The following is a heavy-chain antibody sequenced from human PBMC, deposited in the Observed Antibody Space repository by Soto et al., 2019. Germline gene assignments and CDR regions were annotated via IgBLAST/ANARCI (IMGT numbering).Heavy chain of an antibody. CDR1: GFSFSDSA. CDR3: TRDWFYHLKS. Sequence: GGSLRLSCAASGFSFSDSAMNWVRQASGRGLEWVGHIRTKPDNHATSYAASVKGRFTISRDDSKNTVYLQMSSLKTEDTATYYCTRDWFYHLKSWGRGTLVTVSS. J-gene: IGHJ5*02. V-gene: IGHV3-73*01. CDR2: IRTKPDNHAT. D-gene: IGHD3-9*01.